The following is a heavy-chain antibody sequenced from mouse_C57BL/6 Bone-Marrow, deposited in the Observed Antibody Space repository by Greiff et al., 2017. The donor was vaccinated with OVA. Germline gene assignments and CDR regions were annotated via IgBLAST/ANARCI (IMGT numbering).Heavy chain of an antibody. Sequence: VQLQQSGPVLVKPGASVKMSCKASGYTFTDYYMNWVKQSHGKSLEWIGVINPYNGGTSYNQKFKGKATLTVDKSSSTAYMELNSLTSEDSAVYYCASFYYGKEYYARDYWGQGTSVPVSS. D-gene: IGHD2-1*01. CDR2: INPYNGGT. CDR1: GYTFTDYY. J-gene: IGHJ4*01. V-gene: IGHV1-19*01. CDR3: ASFYYGKEYYARDY.